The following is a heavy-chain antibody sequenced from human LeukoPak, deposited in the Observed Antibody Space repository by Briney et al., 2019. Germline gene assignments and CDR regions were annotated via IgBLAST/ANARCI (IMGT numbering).Heavy chain of an antibody. J-gene: IGHJ3*02. CDR2: IIPIFGTA. V-gene: IGHV1-69*01. CDR3: ARDSITMTAFDI. Sequence: ASVKVSCKASGSTFSSYAISWVRQAPGQGLEWMGGIIPIFGTANYAQKFQGRVMITADESTSTAYMELSSLRSEDTAVYYCARDSITMTAFDIWGQGTMVTVSS. D-gene: IGHD3-22*01. CDR1: GSTFSSYA.